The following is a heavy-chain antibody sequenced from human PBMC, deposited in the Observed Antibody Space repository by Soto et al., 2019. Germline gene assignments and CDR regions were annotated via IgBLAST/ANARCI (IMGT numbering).Heavy chain of an antibody. CDR2: IYYSGST. CDR1: GGSISSSSYY. J-gene: IGHJ6*02. CDR3: ASTDPRYCSSTSCYVGRYYGMDV. Sequence: LSLTCTVSGGSISSSSYYWGWIRQPPVKGLEWIGSIYYSGSTYYNPSLKSRVTISVDTSKNQFSLKLSSVTAADTAVYYCASTDPRYCSSTSCYVGRYYGMDVWGQGTTVTVSS. D-gene: IGHD2-2*01. V-gene: IGHV4-39*01.